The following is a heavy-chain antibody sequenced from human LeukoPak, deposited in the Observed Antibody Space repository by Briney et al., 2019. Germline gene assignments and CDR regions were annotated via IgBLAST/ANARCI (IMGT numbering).Heavy chain of an antibody. D-gene: IGHD2-2*01. CDR1: GGSFSGYY. CDR2: INHSGNT. J-gene: IGHJ6*03. V-gene: IGHV4-34*01. Sequence: PSETLSLTCAVYGGSFSGYYWSWIRQPPGKGLEWIGEINHSGNTKYNPSLKSRVTISVDTSKNQFPLKLSSVTAADTAVYYCAFLVVPAPIDYMDVWGKGTTVTVSS. CDR3: AFLVVPAPIDYMDV.